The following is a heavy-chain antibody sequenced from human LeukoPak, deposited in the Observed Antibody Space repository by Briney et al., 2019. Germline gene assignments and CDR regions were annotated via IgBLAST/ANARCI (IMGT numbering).Heavy chain of an antibody. D-gene: IGHD3-10*01. J-gene: IGHJ4*02. V-gene: IGHV3-21*01. CDR1: GFTFSTYN. CDR2: ISGSSSYI. Sequence: PGGSLRLSCAASGFTFSTYNMNWVRQAPGKGLEWVSSISGSSSYIYYADSVKGRFSISRDNAKNSLYLQMNSLRAEDTAVYYCAKSRGGFDYWGQGTLVTVSS. CDR3: AKSRGGFDY.